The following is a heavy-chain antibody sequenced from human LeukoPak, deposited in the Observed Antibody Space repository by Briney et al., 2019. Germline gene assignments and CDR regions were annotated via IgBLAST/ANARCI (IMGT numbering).Heavy chain of an antibody. Sequence: GGSLRLSCAASGFTFSSYGMHWVRQAPGKGLVWVSRINSDGSSTSYADSVKGRFTISRDNAKNTLYLQMNSLRAEDTAVYYCAREGYSSGRYAFDIWGQGTMVTVSS. V-gene: IGHV3-74*01. CDR2: INSDGSST. D-gene: IGHD6-19*01. CDR3: AREGYSSGRYAFDI. CDR1: GFTFSSYG. J-gene: IGHJ3*02.